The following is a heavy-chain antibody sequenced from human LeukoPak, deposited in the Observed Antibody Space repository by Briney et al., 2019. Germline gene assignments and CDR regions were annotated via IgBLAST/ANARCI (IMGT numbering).Heavy chain of an antibody. D-gene: IGHD3-10*01. CDR1: GFTVSSNY. CDR2: IYTGGDT. CDR3: TKGLWAGVSAARD. J-gene: IGHJ4*02. Sequence: PGGSLRLSCAASGFTVSSNYMSWVRQAPGKGLEWVSGIYTGGDTYYADSVKDRFTISRDNSKNTLYLQMNSLRAEDTAVYYCTKGLWAGVSAARDWGQGTPVTVSS. V-gene: IGHV3-66*01.